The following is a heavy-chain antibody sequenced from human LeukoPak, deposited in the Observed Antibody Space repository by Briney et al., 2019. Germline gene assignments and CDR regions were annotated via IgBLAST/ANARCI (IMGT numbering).Heavy chain of an antibody. D-gene: IGHD4/OR15-4a*01. V-gene: IGHV3-64D*09. Sequence: GGSLRLSCSASGFTFINYAMHWVRQAPGKGLEYVSAISSNGDSTYYADSVKGRFIISRDNSKNSLSLHMSSLRAEDTAVYYCVKSASSYGANWFDPWGQGTLVTVSS. CDR2: ISSNGDST. CDR1: GFTFINYA. J-gene: IGHJ5*02. CDR3: VKSASSYGANWFDP.